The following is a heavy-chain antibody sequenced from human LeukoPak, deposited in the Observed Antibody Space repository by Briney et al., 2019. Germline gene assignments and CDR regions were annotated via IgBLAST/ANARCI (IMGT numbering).Heavy chain of an antibody. D-gene: IGHD4-17*01. Sequence: GGSLRLFCAASGFTFNSYRMNGVRQAPGKGLEWVSSITNTRNYINYADSVKGRFTISRDNAKNSLYLQMNSLRAEDTAVYYCARVVPDGDGDYWGQGTLVTVSS. V-gene: IGHV3-21*01. CDR3: ARVVPDGDGDY. CDR1: GFTFNSYR. J-gene: IGHJ4*02. CDR2: ITNTRNYI.